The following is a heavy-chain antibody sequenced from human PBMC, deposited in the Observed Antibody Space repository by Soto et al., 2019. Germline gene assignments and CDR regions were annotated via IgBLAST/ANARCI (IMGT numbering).Heavy chain of an antibody. CDR2: IFGHDDK. CDR3: AHRVDSYGTSHSYGSDV. Sequence: QITLKESGPTLVKPTQTLTLTCTFSGFSLSTSEVGVAWIRQPPGKALEWLALIFGHDDKRYSPSLKSRLTITKDTSKTQVVLTMTSMDPVDTATYFCAHRVDSYGTSHSYGSDVWGQGTTVIVSS. CDR1: GFSLSTSEVG. D-gene: IGHD5-18*01. V-gene: IGHV2-5*01. J-gene: IGHJ6*02.